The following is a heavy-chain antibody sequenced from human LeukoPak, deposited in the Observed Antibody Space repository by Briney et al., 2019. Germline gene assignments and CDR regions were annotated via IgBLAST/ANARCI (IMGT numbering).Heavy chain of an antibody. CDR1: GGSISSGDYY. D-gene: IGHD3-22*01. CDR3: ARPYYYDSRIDP. Sequence: SQPLSLTCTVSGGSISSGDYYWSWIRQPPGKGLERIAYMYYSGSTYYNPSLKSRVTMSADTSKNQLSLKLSSVTAADTAVYYCARPYYYDSRIDPWGKGILVTVSS. J-gene: IGHJ5*02. V-gene: IGHV4-30-4*01. CDR2: MYYSGST.